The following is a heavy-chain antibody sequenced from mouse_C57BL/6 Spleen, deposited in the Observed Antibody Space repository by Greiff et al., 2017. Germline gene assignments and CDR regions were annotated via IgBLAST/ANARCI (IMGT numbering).Heavy chain of an antibody. Sequence: QVQLQQPGAELVRPGSSVKLSCKASGYTFTSYRMHWVKQRPIQGLEWIGNIDPSDSATHYNQKFKDKATLTEDKSSSTAYMQLSSLTSEDSAVYYGARRGDDYDEVDYWGQGTSVTVSS. D-gene: IGHD2-4*01. CDR1: GYTFTSYR. V-gene: IGHV1-52*01. CDR3: ARRGDDYDEVDY. J-gene: IGHJ4*01. CDR2: IDPSDSAT.